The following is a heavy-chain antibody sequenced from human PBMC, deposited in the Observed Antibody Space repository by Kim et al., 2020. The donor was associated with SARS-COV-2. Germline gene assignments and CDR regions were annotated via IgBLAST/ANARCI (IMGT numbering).Heavy chain of an antibody. Sequence: GGSLRLSCAASGFTFSSYGMHWVRQAPGKGLEWVAVISYDGSNKYYADSVKGRFTISRDNSKNTLYLQMNSLRAEDTAVYYCAKDRLIQLWFDYYYGVDVWGQGTTVTVSS. D-gene: IGHD5-18*01. J-gene: IGHJ6*02. V-gene: IGHV3-30*18. CDR3: AKDRLIQLWFDYYYGVDV. CDR1: GFTFSSYG. CDR2: ISYDGSNK.